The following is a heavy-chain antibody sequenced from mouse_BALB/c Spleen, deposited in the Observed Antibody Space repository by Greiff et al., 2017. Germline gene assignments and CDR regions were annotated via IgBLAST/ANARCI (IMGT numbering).Heavy chain of an antibody. Sequence: EVQLMDSGGGLVKPGGSLKLSCAASGFTFSSYAMSWVSQSPEKRLEWVAEISSGGSYTYYPDTVTGRFTISRDNAKNTLYLEMSSLRSEDTAMYYCAREKDSLLRQFAYWGQGTLVTVSA. CDR2: ISSGGSYT. D-gene: IGHD1-2*01. CDR3: AREKDSLLRQFAY. CDR1: GFTFSSYA. J-gene: IGHJ3*01. V-gene: IGHV5-9-4*01.